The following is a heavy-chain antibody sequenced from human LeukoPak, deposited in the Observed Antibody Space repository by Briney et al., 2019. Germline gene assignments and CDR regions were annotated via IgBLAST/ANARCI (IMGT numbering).Heavy chain of an antibody. V-gene: IGHV3-30*02. CDR3: AKDYRSGYYYVDY. J-gene: IGHJ4*02. CDR2: IWYDGSNK. D-gene: IGHD3-22*01. CDR1: GFTYSSYG. Sequence: GGSLRLSCAASGFTYSSYGMHWVRQAPGKGLEWVAVIWYDGSNKYYAGSVKGRFTISRDNSKNTLYLQMNSLRAEDTAVYYCAKDYRSGYYYVDYWGQGTLVTVSS.